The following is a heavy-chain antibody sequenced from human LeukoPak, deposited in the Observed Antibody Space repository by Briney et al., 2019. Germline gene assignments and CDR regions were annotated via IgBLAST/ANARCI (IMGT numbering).Heavy chain of an antibody. CDR1: GGTFSSNA. D-gene: IGHD1-7*01. V-gene: IGHV1-69*13. CDR3: ARLTGTTFYYYMDV. Sequence: SVKVSCKASGGTFSSNAISWVRQAPGQGLEWMGGISPFFGTANYAQKFQGRVTITADESTSTAHMELSSLRSEDTAVYYCARLTGTTFYYYMDVWGKGTTVTVSS. CDR2: ISPFFGTA. J-gene: IGHJ6*03.